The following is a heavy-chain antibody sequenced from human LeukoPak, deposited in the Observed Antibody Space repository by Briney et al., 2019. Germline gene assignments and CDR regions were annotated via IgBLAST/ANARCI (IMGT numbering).Heavy chain of an antibody. D-gene: IGHD2-15*01. J-gene: IGHJ3*02. CDR1: GGSISSSSYY. Sequence: SETLSLTCTVSGGSISSSSYYWGWIRQPPGKGLEWIGSIYYSGSTYYNPSLKSRVTISVDTSKNQFSLKLSSVTAADTAVYYCARGGGAFDIWGQGTMVTVSS. V-gene: IGHV4-39*01. CDR3: ARGGGAFDI. CDR2: IYYSGST.